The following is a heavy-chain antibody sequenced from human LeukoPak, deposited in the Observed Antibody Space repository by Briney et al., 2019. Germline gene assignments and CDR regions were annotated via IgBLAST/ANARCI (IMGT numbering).Heavy chain of an antibody. J-gene: IGHJ5*02. CDR1: GYTFTNYH. Sequence: EASVKVSCKTSGYTFTNYHIHWVRQAPGQGLEWMGWVDPNNGATNYARNLQGRVAMTRDTSVSTVYMELSRLTSDDTAVYYCTRALRHTSSSGWFDPWGQGSLVTVSS. CDR3: TRALRHTSSSGWFDP. D-gene: IGHD6-6*01. CDR2: VDPNNGAT. V-gene: IGHV1-2*02.